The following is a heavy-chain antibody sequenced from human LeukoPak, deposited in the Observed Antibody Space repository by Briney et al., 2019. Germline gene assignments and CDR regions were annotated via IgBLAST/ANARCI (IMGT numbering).Heavy chain of an antibody. Sequence: PGGSLRLSCAASGFTFSSYAMSWVRQAPGKGLEWVSAISGSGGSTYYADSVKGRFTISRDNSKNTLYLQMNSLRAEDTAVYYCAKPPWGSSSWYYFDYWGQGTLVTVSS. D-gene: IGHD6-13*01. CDR2: ISGSGGST. CDR1: GFTFSSYA. V-gene: IGHV3-23*01. J-gene: IGHJ4*02. CDR3: AKPPWGSSSWYYFDY.